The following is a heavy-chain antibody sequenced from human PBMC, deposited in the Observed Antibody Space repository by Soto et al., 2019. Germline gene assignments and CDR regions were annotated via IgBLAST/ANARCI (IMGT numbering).Heavy chain of an antibody. CDR2: ISGSDGKT. D-gene: IGHD3-3*01. V-gene: IGHV3-23*01. J-gene: IGHJ4*02. Sequence: GSLRLSCAASGFSFGSYALSWVRQAPGKGLEWVSTISGSDGKTFYADAVKGRFSISRDTSQNTLYLQMNSLRADDTAIYYCARWSYLDYSGQGTRVTVSS. CDR3: ARWSYLDY. CDR1: GFSFGSYA.